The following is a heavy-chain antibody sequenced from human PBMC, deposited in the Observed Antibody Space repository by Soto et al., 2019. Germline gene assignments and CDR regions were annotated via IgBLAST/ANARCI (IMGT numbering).Heavy chain of an antibody. CDR3: ARDCMVTYYYYLMDV. J-gene: IGHJ6*02. Sequence: QVHLQESGPGLVKPSETLSLTCTVSGGSVSSDNYYWTWIRQPPGKGLEWIGYIYYSGSNNYNPCLKSRVTISVDTSKNQCSLKLSSVTAADTAVYYCARDCMVTYYYYLMDVWGQGTTVTVSS. D-gene: IGHD5-18*01. CDR2: IYYSGSN. CDR1: GGSVSSDNYY. V-gene: IGHV4-61*01.